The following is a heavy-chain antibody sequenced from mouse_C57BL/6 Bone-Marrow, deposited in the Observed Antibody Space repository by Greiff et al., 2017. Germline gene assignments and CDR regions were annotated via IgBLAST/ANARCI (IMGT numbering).Heavy chain of an antibody. CDR2: IDPSDSYT. CDR1: GYTFTSYW. Sequence: VQLQQPGAELVKPGASVKLSCKASGYTFTSYWMQWVKQRPGQGLEWIGAIDPSDSYTNYNQKFKGKATLTVDTYSSTAYMQLSSLTSEDSAVYYCASGGYYLWAWFAYWGQGTLV. V-gene: IGHV1-50*01. CDR3: ASGGYYLWAWFAY. D-gene: IGHD2-3*01. J-gene: IGHJ3*01.